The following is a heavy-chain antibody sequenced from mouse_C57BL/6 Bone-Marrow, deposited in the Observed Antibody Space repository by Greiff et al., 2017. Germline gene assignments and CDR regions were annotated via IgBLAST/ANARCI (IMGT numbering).Heavy chain of an antibody. V-gene: IGHV1-69*01. CDR3: EREREDGSGYYDAMDY. D-gene: IGHD3-2*02. Sequence: QVQLQQPGAELVLPGASVKLSCKASGYTFTSYWMHWVKQSPGQGLEWIGEIDPSDSYTNYNQKFKGKSTLTVDKSSSTAYMQLSRLTSEDAEVYDCEREREDGSGYYDAMDYWGQGTSVTVSS. CDR1: GYTFTSYW. CDR2: IDPSDSYT. J-gene: IGHJ4*01.